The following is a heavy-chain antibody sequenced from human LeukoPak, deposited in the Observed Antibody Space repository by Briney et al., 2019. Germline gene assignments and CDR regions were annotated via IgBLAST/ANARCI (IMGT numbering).Heavy chain of an antibody. Sequence: SETLSLTCTVSGGSISSSSYYWGWSRPPPGKGLEWIGSIYYSGSTYYNPSLKSRVTISVDTSKNQFSLKLTSVTAADMAVYYCARHGHHGDHDYWGQGTLVTVSS. V-gene: IGHV4-39*01. J-gene: IGHJ4*02. D-gene: IGHD2-21*02. CDR3: ARHGHHGDHDY. CDR1: GGSISSSSYY. CDR2: IYYSGST.